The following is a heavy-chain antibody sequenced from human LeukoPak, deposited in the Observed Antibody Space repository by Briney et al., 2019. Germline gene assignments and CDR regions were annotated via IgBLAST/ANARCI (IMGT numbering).Heavy chain of an antibody. CDR1: GGSISGGDYY. CDR3: ARVVTYCGGDCHTGDAFDI. Sequence: PSETLSLTCTVSGGSISGGDYYWSWIRQPPGKGLEWIGYIYYSGSTNYNPSLKSRVTISVDTSKNQFSLKSSSVTAADTAVYYCARVVTYCGGDCHTGDAFDIWGQGTMVTVSS. D-gene: IGHD2-21*01. J-gene: IGHJ3*02. V-gene: IGHV4-61*08. CDR2: IYYSGST.